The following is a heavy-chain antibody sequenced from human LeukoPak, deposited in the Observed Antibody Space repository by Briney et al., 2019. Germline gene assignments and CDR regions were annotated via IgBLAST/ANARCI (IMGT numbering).Heavy chain of an antibody. J-gene: IGHJ3*02. D-gene: IGHD3-22*01. CDR2: ISSSSSTI. CDR1: GFTFSSYS. V-gene: IGHV3-48*01. Sequence: GGSLRLSCAASGFTFSSYSMNWVRQAPGKGLEWVSYISSSSSTIYYADYVKGRFAISRDNAKNSLYLQMNSLRAEDTAVYYCARGSSGYYSPGWDIWGQGTMVTVSS. CDR3: ARGSSGYYSPGWDI.